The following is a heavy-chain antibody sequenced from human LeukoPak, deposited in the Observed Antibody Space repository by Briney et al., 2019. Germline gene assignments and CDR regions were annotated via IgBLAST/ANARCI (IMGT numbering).Heavy chain of an antibody. CDR1: GGSVSSGTYY. V-gene: IGHV4-61*03. CDR2: IYHSGDS. D-gene: IGHD3-10*01. CDR3: APYYSPVNFAY. J-gene: IGHJ4*02. Sequence: SETLSLTCYVSGGSVSSGTYYWSWSRQPPGKGLAWIGYIYHSGDSYYNPSLKSRVSMSIDTSKNHFYLKLSSVTAADTAVYYCAPYYSPVNFAYWGQGTLVTVSS.